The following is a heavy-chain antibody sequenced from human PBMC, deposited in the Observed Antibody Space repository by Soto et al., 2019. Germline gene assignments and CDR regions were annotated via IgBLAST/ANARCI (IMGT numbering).Heavy chain of an antibody. CDR1: GFTFSSYA. J-gene: IGHJ4*02. D-gene: IGHD6-19*01. Sequence: PGGSLTLSCAASGFTFSSYALRWDRQAPGEGLEWVSGISSSGGSRYYADSVKGRFTISRDDSKNTLYLQMNSLRAEDTAVYYCAKYNRGWYDYFEYWGQGTLVTVSS. V-gene: IGHV3-23*01. CDR3: AKYNRGWYDYFEY. CDR2: ISSSGGSR.